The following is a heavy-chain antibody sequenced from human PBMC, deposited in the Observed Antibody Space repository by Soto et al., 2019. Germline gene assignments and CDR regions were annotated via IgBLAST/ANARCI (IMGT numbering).Heavy chain of an antibody. V-gene: IGHV1-2*02. CDR3: AREGSYCSGGSCSFAY. J-gene: IGHJ4*02. CDR2: INPNTGNT. Sequence: ASVKVSCKTSGYTFSGHFLQWVRQAPGAGPEWMGWINPNTGNTKYGQKFEGRVTMTRDMSSSTAYMELTRLTVDDTAVYFCAREGSYCSGGSCSFAYWGQGSLVTVSS. CDR1: GYTFSGHF. D-gene: IGHD2-15*01.